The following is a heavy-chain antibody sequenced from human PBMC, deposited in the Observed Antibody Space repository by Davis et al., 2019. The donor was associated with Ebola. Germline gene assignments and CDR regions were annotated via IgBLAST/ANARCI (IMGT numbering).Heavy chain of an antibody. CDR2: ISSSSSYT. V-gene: IGHV3-11*05. J-gene: IGHJ4*02. Sequence: LSLTCAASGFTFSDYYMSWIRQAPGKGLEWVSYISSSSSYTNYADSVKGRFTISRDNAKNSLYLQMNSLRPDDTAVYYCARGSAYSTGWNAYYFDYWGQGTLVTVSS. CDR1: GFTFSDYY. CDR3: ARGSAYSTGWNAYYFDY. D-gene: IGHD6-19*01.